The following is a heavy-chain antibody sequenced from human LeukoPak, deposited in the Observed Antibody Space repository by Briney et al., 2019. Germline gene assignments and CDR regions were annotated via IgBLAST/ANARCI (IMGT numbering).Heavy chain of an antibody. J-gene: IGHJ4*02. D-gene: IGHD3-9*01. CDR2: INPNSGGT. CDR3: ARGLDYDILTGQYYFDY. CDR1: GYTFTGYY. Sequence: ASVKVSCKASGYTFTGYYMHWVRQAPGQGLEWMGWINPNSGGTNYAQKFQGRVTMTRDTSISTAYMELSRLRSDDTAVYYCARGLDYDILTGQYYFDYWGQGTLVTVSS. V-gene: IGHV1-2*02.